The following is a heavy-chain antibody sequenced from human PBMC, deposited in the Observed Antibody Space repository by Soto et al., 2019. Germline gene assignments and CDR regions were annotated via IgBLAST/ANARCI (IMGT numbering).Heavy chain of an antibody. CDR1: GFTFSSYG. V-gene: IGHV3-33*01. D-gene: IGHD2-2*01. Sequence: QVQLVESGGGVVQPGRSLRLSCAASGFTFSSYGMHWVRQAPGKGLEWVAVIWYDGSNKYYADFVKGRFTISRDNSKNTLYLQMNSLRAEDTAVYYCASRSPALDYWGQVTLVTVSS. CDR3: ASRSPALDY. J-gene: IGHJ4*02. CDR2: IWYDGSNK.